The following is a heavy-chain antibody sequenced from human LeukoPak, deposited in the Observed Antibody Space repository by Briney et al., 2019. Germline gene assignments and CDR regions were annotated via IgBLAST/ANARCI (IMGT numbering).Heavy chain of an antibody. Sequence: GGSLRLSCAASGFTFSSYSMNWVRQAPGKGLEWVSSISSSSSYIYYADSVKGRFTISRDNAKNSLYLQMNSLRAEDTAVYYCASSGYYYRFPGYWGQGTLVTVSS. D-gene: IGHD3-22*01. J-gene: IGHJ4*02. V-gene: IGHV3-21*01. CDR3: ASSGYYYRFPGY. CDR2: ISSSSSYI. CDR1: GFTFSSYS.